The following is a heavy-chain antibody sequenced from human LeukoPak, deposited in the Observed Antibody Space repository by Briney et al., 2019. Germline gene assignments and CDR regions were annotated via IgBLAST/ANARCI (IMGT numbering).Heavy chain of an antibody. CDR1: GYTFTSYD. CDR2: MNPNSGNT. D-gene: IGHD1-14*01. CDR3: ARDTGSTPELFDY. Sequence: ASVKVSCKASGYTFTSYDINWVRQATGQGLEWMGWMNPNSGNTGYAQKFQGRVTMTRNTSISTAYMELRSLRSDDTAVYYCARDTGSTPELFDYWGQGTLVTVSS. J-gene: IGHJ4*02. V-gene: IGHV1-8*01.